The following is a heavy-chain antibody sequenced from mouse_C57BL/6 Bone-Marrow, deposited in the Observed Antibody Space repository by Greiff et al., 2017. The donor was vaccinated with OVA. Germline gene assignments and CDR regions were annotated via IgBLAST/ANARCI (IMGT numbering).Heavy chain of an antibody. V-gene: IGHV1-82*01. Sequence: QVQLQQSGPELVKPGASVKISCKASGYAFSSSWMNWVKQRPGKGLEWIGRIYPGDGDTNYNGKFKGKATLTADKSCSTAYMQLSSLTSEDSAVYFCATYDYDGYFDVWGTGTTVTVSS. CDR3: ATYDYDGYFDV. CDR2: IYPGDGDT. J-gene: IGHJ1*03. CDR1: GYAFSSSW. D-gene: IGHD2-4*01.